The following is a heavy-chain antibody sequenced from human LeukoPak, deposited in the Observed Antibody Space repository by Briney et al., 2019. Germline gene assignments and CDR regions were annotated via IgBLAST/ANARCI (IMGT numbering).Heavy chain of an antibody. CDR2: ISYDGNNK. J-gene: IGHJ4*02. V-gene: IGHV3-30*04. D-gene: IGHD3-22*01. CDR1: GFTFSSYA. Sequence: GGSLRLSCAASGFTFSSYAMHWVRQAPGKGLEWVAVISYDGNNKYYADSVKGRFTISRDNSKNTLYLQMNSLRAEDTAVYYCAKFWEVSRTYYYDSSGLEGVDYWGQGTLVTVSS. CDR3: AKFWEVSRTYYYDSSGLEGVDY.